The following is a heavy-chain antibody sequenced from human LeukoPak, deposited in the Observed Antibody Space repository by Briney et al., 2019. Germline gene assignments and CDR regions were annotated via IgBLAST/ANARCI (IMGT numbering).Heavy chain of an antibody. Sequence: PGGSLRLSCAASGFTFSSYGMHWVRQAPGKGLEWVAVISYDGSNKYYADSVKGRFTISRDNSKNTLYLQMNSLRAEDTAVYYCAYGKYYDSSGSLFDYWGQGTLVTVSS. CDR2: ISYDGSNK. J-gene: IGHJ4*02. CDR1: GFTFSSYG. CDR3: AYGKYYDSSGSLFDY. D-gene: IGHD3-22*01. V-gene: IGHV3-30*03.